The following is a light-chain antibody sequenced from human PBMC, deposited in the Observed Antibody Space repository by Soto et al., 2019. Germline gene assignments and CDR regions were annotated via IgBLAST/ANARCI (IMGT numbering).Light chain of an antibody. CDR1: QSVSSNY. Sequence: QSASPLTLSPSVLSASACRASQSVSSNYVAWYQKKPRQAPRLLIYGTSSRGAGIPDRFSSSGSGTDFTLTINRLEPEDSTVYYCQQFGNACTFGQGTKVDIK. J-gene: IGKJ1*01. CDR2: GTS. CDR3: QQFGNACT. V-gene: IGKV3-20*01.